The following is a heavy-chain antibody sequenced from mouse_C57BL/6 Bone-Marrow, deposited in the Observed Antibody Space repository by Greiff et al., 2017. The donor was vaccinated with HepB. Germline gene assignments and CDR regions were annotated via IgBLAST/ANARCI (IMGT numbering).Heavy chain of an antibody. Sequence: EVKVEESGGGLVQPGGSMKLSCAASGFTFSDAWMDWVRQSPEKGLEWVAEIRNKANNHATDYAETVKGRLTNSKEDSKSSVYLQMNSLRAEDTGIYDCTPVWLYYFDYWGQGTTLTVSS. CDR2: IRNKANNHAT. J-gene: IGHJ2*01. CDR3: TPVWLYYFDY. V-gene: IGHV6-6*01. D-gene: IGHD2-10*02. CDR1: GFTFSDAW.